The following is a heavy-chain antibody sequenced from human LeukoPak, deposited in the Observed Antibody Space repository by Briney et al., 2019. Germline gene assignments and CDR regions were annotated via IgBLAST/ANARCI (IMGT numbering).Heavy chain of an antibody. CDR2: ISWNSGSI. J-gene: IGHJ6*02. CDR3: AKAPLREYYYYGMDV. CDR1: GFTFDDYA. Sequence: GGSLRLSCAASGFTFDDYAMHWVRQAPGKGLEWVSGISWNSGSIGYADSVKGRFTISRDNAKNSLYLQMNSLGAEDTALYYCAKAPLREYYYYGMDVWGQGTTVTVSS. V-gene: IGHV3-9*01. D-gene: IGHD3-16*01.